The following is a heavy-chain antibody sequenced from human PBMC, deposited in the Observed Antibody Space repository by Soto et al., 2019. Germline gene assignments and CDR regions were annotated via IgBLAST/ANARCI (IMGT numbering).Heavy chain of an antibody. V-gene: IGHV4-39*01. CDR3: ARHNSGVDGEVGY. Sequence: PSETLSLTCTVSGDSISTNSYYWGWIRQPPGRGLEWIGSIFYSGRTFYNPSLKSRVTISVDTSKNHFSLNLNSVTAADTAVYYCARHNSGVDGEVGYWGQGTLVTVSS. J-gene: IGHJ4*02. CDR2: IFYSGRT. D-gene: IGHD4-17*01. CDR1: GDSISTNSYY.